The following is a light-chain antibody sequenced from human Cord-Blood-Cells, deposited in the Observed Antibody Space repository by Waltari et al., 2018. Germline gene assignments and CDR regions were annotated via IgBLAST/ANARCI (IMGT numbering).Light chain of an antibody. CDR1: QSISSY. CDR3: QQRYSTLYT. Sequence: DIHLTQSPSSLSASVVNRVTITCRASQSISSYLHWYQQKPGKAPKLLIYAASSFQSGVPSRLSGSGSGTYFTLTISRLQPQDFATYYCQQRYSTLYTFGQGTKLEIK. CDR2: AAS. V-gene: IGKV1-39*01. J-gene: IGKJ2*01.